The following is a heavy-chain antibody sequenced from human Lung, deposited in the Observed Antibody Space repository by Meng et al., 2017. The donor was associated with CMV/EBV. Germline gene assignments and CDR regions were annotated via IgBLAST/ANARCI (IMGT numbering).Heavy chain of an antibody. CDR2: IHFSGNT. V-gene: IGHV4-39*07. CDR3: VTETGYNYDN. D-gene: IGHD5-24*01. CDR1: GGSISSSSYY. J-gene: IGHJ4*02. Sequence: QLKLQESGPGQVQPSETLSLTCNVSGGSISSSSYYWGWIRQSPGKGLEWIGSIHFSGNTYYNPSLKSRVTMSVGTAQNKFSLTLRSVTAADTAVYYCVTETGYNYDNWGQGALVTVSS.